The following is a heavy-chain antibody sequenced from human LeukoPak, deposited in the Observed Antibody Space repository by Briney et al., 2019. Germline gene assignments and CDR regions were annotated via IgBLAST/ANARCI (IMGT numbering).Heavy chain of an antibody. J-gene: IGHJ4*02. CDR1: GYSSSSYW. CDR3: ARQPNNNHGDITTYTY. D-gene: IGHD1-20*01. Sequence: HGESLKISCKGSGYSSSSYWIGWVRQMPGKGLEWMAIIYPGDSDTRYSPSFQGQVTISADKSISTAYLQWSSLKASDTAMYYCARQPNNNHGDITTYTYWGQGTLVTVSS. V-gene: IGHV5-51*01. CDR2: IYPGDSDT.